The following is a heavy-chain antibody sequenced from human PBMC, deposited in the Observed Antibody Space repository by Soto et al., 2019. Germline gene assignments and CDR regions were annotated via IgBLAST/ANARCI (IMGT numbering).Heavy chain of an antibody. CDR2: ISNDGYKK. CDR3: GRHSPQATVYGEKFHYYCGMYV. J-gene: IGHJ6*02. Sequence: EWSLRLSCAASGFTLKNHVMHWVRRAPGKGLEWVAIISNDGYKKYYADSVKGRFTISRDNSKNTLYLQMVSLTADDTAVYYCGRHSPQATVYGEKFHYYCGMYVRGQGNTVTVS. CDR1: GFTLKNHV. V-gene: IGHV3-30-3*01. D-gene: IGHD2-8*01.